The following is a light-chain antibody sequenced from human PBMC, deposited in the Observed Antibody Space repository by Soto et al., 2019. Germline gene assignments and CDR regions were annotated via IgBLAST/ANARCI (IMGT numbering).Light chain of an antibody. V-gene: IGKV3-20*01. Sequence: ETVLTQSPGTLSLSPGEGATLSCRARESVASNYLAWYQQKPGQAPRLLFYGASIRATGIPDRFSGSGSGTDFTLTLTRLQPEDFAVYYCQQYGSSPWTSGQGTKVNIK. J-gene: IGKJ1*01. CDR3: QQYGSSPWT. CDR2: GAS. CDR1: ESVASNY.